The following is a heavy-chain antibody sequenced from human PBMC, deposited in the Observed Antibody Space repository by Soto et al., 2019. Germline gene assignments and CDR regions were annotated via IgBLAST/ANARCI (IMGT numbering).Heavy chain of an antibody. CDR2: ISDTGGST. D-gene: IGHD6-19*01. J-gene: IGHJ4*02. CDR3: VKGGQWLDVYLES. CDR1: GFSFNKYA. Sequence: GGSLRLSCAASGFSFNKYAMHWVRQAPGTGLEYVSGISDTGGSTSHADSVKGRFTISRDNSKDTLFLQMNSLRPEDTAVYYCVKGGQWLDVYLESWGQGTQVTV. V-gene: IGHV3-64D*06.